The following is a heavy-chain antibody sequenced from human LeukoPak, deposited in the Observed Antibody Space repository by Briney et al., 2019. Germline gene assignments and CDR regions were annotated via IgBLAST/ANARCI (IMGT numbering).Heavy chain of an antibody. CDR3: ARQPEGTWFDP. Sequence: GESLMISCKGFGYSFTSNWISWVRQLPGKGLEWMGRIDPSDSYTNYSPSFQGHVTISADKSISTAYLQWSSLKASDTAMYYCARQPEGTWFDPWGQGTLVTVSS. CDR2: IDPSDSYT. CDR1: GYSFTSNW. J-gene: IGHJ5*02. D-gene: IGHD1-1*01. V-gene: IGHV5-10-1*01.